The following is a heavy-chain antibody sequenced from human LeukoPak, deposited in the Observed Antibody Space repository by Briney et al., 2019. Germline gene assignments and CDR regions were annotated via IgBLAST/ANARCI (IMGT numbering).Heavy chain of an antibody. CDR2: ISGSGDIT. D-gene: IGHD3-10*01. CDR3: AKTYSYILWFGDF. CDR1: GFTVSSNY. J-gene: IGHJ4*02. V-gene: IGHV3-23*01. Sequence: GGSLRLSCAVSGFTVSSNYMSWVRQGPGKGLEWVSAISGSGDITYYADSVKGRFTISRDNSKNTLHLQMNSLRADDTAVYYCAKTYSYILWFGDFWGQGTLVTVSS.